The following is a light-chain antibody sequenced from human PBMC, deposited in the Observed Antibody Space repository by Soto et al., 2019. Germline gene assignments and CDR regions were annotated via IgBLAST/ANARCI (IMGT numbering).Light chain of an antibody. CDR2: DVS. J-gene: IGLJ7*01. CDR3: CSYAGSYV. CDR1: SSDVGGYNY. Sequence: QSALTQPRSVSGSPGQSVTISCTGTSSDVGGYNYVSWYQQHPGKAPKLMIYDVSKRPSGVPDRFSGSKSGNTASLTISGLQAEDGADYYCCSYAGSYVFGGGTQLTVL. V-gene: IGLV2-11*01.